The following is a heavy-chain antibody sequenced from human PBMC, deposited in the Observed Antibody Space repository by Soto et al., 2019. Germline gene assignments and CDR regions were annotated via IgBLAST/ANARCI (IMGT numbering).Heavy chain of an antibody. V-gene: IGHV4-34*01. CDR1: GGSFSGYY. J-gene: IGHJ4*02. Sequence: KTSETLSLTCAVYGGSFSGYYWSWIRQPPGKGLEWIGEINHSGTTNYNPSLKGRVTISVDTSKNQFSLKLSSVTAADTAVYYCARKNYDFWSGYLPGFDYWGQGTLV. CDR2: INHSGTT. CDR3: ARKNYDFWSGYLPGFDY. D-gene: IGHD3-3*01.